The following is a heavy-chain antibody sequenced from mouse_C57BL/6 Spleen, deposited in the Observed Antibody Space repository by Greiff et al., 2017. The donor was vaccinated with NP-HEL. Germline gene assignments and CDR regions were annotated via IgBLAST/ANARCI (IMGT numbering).Heavy chain of an antibody. V-gene: IGHV5-15*01. D-gene: IGHD4-1*01. CDR1: GFTFSDYG. J-gene: IGHJ2*01. CDR2: ISNLAYSI. CDR3: ARQELGRGYFDY. Sequence: EVQLVESGGGLVQPGGSLKLSCAASGFTFSDYGMAWVRQAPRKGPEWVAFISNLAYSIYYADTVTGRFTISRENAKNTLYLEMSSLRSEDTAMYYCARQELGRGYFDYWGQGTTLTVSS.